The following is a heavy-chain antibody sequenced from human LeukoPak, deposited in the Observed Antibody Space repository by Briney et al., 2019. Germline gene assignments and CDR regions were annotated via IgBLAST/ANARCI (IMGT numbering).Heavy chain of an antibody. D-gene: IGHD4-17*01. Sequence: GGSLRLSCAASGFTFSSYAMSWVRQAPGKGLEWVSVISGSGGSTYYADSVKGRFTISRDNSKNTLYLQMNSLRAEDTAVYYCAKVGGYGDYFDYWGQGTLVTVSS. CDR2: ISGSGGST. CDR1: GFTFSSYA. J-gene: IGHJ4*02. CDR3: AKVGGYGDYFDY. V-gene: IGHV3-23*01.